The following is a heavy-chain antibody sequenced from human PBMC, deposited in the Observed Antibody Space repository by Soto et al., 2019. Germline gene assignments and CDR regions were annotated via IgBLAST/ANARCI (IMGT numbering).Heavy chain of an antibody. D-gene: IGHD6-13*01. CDR3: AYSSTPFDY. Sequence: GGSLRLSCAASGFTFSDYAMNWVRQAPGKGLEWVSAISGSGGGTYYADSVKGRFTISRDNSKNTLYLQMNSLRAEDTAVYYCAYSSTPFDYWGQGTLVTVSS. CDR2: ISGSGGGT. CDR1: GFTFSDYA. J-gene: IGHJ4*02. V-gene: IGHV3-23*01.